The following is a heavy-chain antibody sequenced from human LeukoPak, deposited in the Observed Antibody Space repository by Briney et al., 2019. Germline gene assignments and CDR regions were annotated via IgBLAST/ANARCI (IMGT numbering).Heavy chain of an antibody. CDR1: GGSISSYY. CDR2: IYYSGST. J-gene: IGHJ4*02. Sequence: PSETLSLTCTVSGGSISSYYWSWIRQPPGKGLEWIGYIYYSGSTNYNPSLKSRVTISVDTSKNQFSLKLSSVTVADTAVYYCARTLSYLGYCSGGSCPLPIFDYWGQGTLVTVSS. D-gene: IGHD2-15*01. CDR3: ARTLSYLGYCSGGSCPLPIFDY. V-gene: IGHV4-59*01.